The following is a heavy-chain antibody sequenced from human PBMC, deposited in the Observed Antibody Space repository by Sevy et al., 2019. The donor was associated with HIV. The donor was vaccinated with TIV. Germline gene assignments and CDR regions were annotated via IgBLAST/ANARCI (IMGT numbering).Heavy chain of an antibody. D-gene: IGHD6-13*01. CDR3: ARAYSSSRTVYFDY. CDR2: ISYVGSNK. CDR1: GFTFSSYA. J-gene: IGHJ4*02. V-gene: IGHV3-30-3*01. Sequence: GGSLRLSCAASGFTFSSYAMHWVRQAPGKGLEWVAVISYVGSNKYYADSVKGRFTISRENSKNTLYLQMNSLRAEDTAVYYCARAYSSSRTVYFDYWGQGTLVTVSS.